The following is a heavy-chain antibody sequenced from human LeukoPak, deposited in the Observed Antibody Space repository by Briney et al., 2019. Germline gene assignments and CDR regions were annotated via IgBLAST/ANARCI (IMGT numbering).Heavy chain of an antibody. CDR3: ARDPLSKGRGNSYYYMDV. CDR1: GYTFTSHY. D-gene: IGHD3-16*01. V-gene: IGHV1-46*01. CDR2: INPSGDST. J-gene: IGHJ6*03. Sequence: GASVKVSCKASGYTFTSHYMHWVRQVPGQGLEWMGIINPSGDSTNYAQKFQGRVTMTRDMSTSTVYMELSSLRSEDTAVYYCARDPLSKGRGNSYYYMDVWGKGTTVTVSS.